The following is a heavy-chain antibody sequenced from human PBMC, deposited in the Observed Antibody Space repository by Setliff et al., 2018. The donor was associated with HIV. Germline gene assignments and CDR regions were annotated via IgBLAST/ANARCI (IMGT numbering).Heavy chain of an antibody. CDR3: ARDITYYNFWSGYYPGFDY. V-gene: IGHV1-18*04. J-gene: IGHJ4*02. CDR1: GYTFTSYG. CDR2: ISAYNGNT. D-gene: IGHD3-3*01. Sequence: ASVKVSCKASGYTFTSYGISWVRQAPGQGLEWMGWISAYNGNTNYAQKLQGRVTMTTDTSTSTAYMELRSLRSDDTAVYYCARDITYYNFWSGYYPGFDYRGQGTLVTVSS.